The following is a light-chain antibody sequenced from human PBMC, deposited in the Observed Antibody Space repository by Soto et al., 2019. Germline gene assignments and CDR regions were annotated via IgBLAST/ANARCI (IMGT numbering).Light chain of an antibody. CDR3: QSYDSSLTDSYV. V-gene: IGLV1-40*01. J-gene: IGLJ1*01. CDR2: GNN. Sequence: QSVLTQPPSVSGAPGQRVTISCTGSSSNIGAGYDVHWYQQVPGTAPKLLIYGNNNRPSGVPDRFSGSKSGTSASLAITGLQAEDEADYDCQSYDSSLTDSYVFGTGTKLTVL. CDR1: SSNIGAGYD.